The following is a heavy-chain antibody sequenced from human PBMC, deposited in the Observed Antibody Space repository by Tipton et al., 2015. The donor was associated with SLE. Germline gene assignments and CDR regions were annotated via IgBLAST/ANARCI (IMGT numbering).Heavy chain of an antibody. J-gene: IGHJ4*02. Sequence: TLSLTCTVSGGSISSYYWSWVRQPPGKGLEWIGYIYYSGSTNYNPSLKSRVTIAVDTSKNQFSLKLSSVTAADTAVYYCARDPHPLTGYYPDLDYWGPGTLVTVSS. CDR1: GGSISSYY. V-gene: IGHV4-59*12. CDR3: ARDPHPLTGYYPDLDY. D-gene: IGHD3-9*01. CDR2: IYYSGST.